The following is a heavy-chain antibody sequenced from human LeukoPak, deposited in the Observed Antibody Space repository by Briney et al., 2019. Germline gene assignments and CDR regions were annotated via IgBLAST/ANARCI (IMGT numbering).Heavy chain of an antibody. CDR3: ARDQVIVPAVGY. J-gene: IGHJ4*02. CDR1: GGSISSGDYY. D-gene: IGHD2-2*01. CDR2: IYYSGST. Sequence: PSETLSLTCTVSGGSISSGDYYWSWIRQPPGKGLEWIGYIYYSGSTYYNPSLKSRVTISVDTSKNQFSLKLSSVTAADTAVYYCARDQVIVPAVGYWGQGTLVTVSS. V-gene: IGHV4-30-4*08.